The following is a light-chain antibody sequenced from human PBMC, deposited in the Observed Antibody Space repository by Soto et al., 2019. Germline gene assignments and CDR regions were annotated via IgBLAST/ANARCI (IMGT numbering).Light chain of an antibody. CDR2: WAS. V-gene: IGKV4-1*01. CDR1: QSLLYSSNNRNY. J-gene: IGKJ5*01. Sequence: DIVMTQSPDSLAVSLGETATINGKSSQSLLYSSNNRNYLVWYQHKPGQPPKLLIYWASTRELGVPDRFSGSGSGTDFTLTISRLQAEDVAVYYCQQYISTPITFGQGTRVEIK. CDR3: QQYISTPIT.